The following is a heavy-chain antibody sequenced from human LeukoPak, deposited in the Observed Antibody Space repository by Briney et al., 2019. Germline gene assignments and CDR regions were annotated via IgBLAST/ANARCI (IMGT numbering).Heavy chain of an antibody. CDR2: IYYSGST. Sequence: SQTLSLTCTVSGGSISSGGYYWSWIRQHPGKALKWFGYIYYSGSTYYNPSLKSRVTISVDTSKNQFSLKLSSVTAADTAVYYCARKASIAAAGPGPYYYGMDVWGQGTTVTVSS. CDR3: ARKASIAAAGPGPYYYGMDV. J-gene: IGHJ6*02. CDR1: GGSISSGGYY. V-gene: IGHV4-31*03. D-gene: IGHD6-13*01.